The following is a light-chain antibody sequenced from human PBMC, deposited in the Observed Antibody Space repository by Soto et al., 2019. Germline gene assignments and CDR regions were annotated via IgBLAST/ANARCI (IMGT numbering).Light chain of an antibody. Sequence: EIVLTQSPATLSLSPGESATLSCRASQSVSSYLAWYQHKPGLAPRLLIYDASNRATGIPARFSGSGSGTDFTLSISSREPEDFAVYYCQQRSNWPPYTFGQGTKLEIK. V-gene: IGKV3-11*01. J-gene: IGKJ2*01. CDR3: QQRSNWPPYT. CDR1: QSVSSY. CDR2: DAS.